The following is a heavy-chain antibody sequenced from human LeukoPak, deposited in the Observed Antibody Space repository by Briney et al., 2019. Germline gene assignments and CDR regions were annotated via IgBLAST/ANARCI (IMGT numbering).Heavy chain of an antibody. CDR3: ARDSLAAAGAFDY. CDR1: GFTVSSNY. J-gene: IGHJ4*02. V-gene: IGHV3-53*01. Sequence: GSLRLSCAASGFTVSSNYMSWVRQAPGKGLEWVSVIYSGGSTYYADSVKGRFTISRDNSKNTLYLQMNSLRAEDTAVYYCARDSLAAAGAFDYWGQGTLVTVSP. D-gene: IGHD6-13*01. CDR2: IYSGGST.